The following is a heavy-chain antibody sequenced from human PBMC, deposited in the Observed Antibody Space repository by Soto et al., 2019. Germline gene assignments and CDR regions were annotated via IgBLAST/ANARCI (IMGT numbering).Heavy chain of an antibody. Sequence: GASVKVSCKASGYTFTSYAMHWVRQAPGQRLEWMGWINAGNGNTKYSQKFQGRVTITRDTSASTAYMELSSLRSEDTAVYYCARVESGGEQLVLPSVVYYYYGMDVWGQGTTVTVSS. CDR3: ARVESGGEQLVLPSVVYYYYGMDV. V-gene: IGHV1-3*01. J-gene: IGHJ6*02. CDR1: GYTFTSYA. CDR2: INAGNGNT. D-gene: IGHD6-13*01.